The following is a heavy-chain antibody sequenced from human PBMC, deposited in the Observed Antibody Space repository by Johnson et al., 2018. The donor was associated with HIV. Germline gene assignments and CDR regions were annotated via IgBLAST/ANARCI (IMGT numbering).Heavy chain of an antibody. J-gene: IGHJ3*02. CDR1: EFTFSGSA. Sequence: EVQLVESGGGLVQPGGSLRLSCAASEFTFSGSAMSWVRQAPGKGLEWVSVISGSGGTTYCADSVKGRFTISRDNSENTLYLQMDSLRAEDTAVYYCAKDKAVGATHYFAFDIWGQGTMVTVSS. V-gene: IGHV3-23*04. CDR3: AKDKAVGATHYFAFDI. CDR2: ISGSGGTT. D-gene: IGHD1-26*01.